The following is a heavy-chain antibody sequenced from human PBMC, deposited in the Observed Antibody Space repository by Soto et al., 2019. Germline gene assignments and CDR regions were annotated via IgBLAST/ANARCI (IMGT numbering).Heavy chain of an antibody. Sequence: PGGSLRLSCAASGFSFRTYGMYWVRQAPGKGLEWVALISYDGSSKYYADSVKGRLTISRDNSKNTLYLHLNSLRGEDTAVYYCAGGWNYFDYWGQGT. CDR2: ISYDGSSK. D-gene: IGHD1-1*01. J-gene: IGHJ4*02. CDR3: AGGWNYFDY. CDR1: GFSFRTYG. V-gene: IGHV3-30*03.